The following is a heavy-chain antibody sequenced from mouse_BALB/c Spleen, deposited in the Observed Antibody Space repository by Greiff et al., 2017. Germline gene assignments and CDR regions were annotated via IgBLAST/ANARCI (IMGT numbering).Heavy chain of an antibody. CDR3: ASYGNYVDYFDY. CDR1: GYAFTSYN. CDR2: IDPYNGGT. D-gene: IGHD2-1*01. J-gene: IGHJ2*01. V-gene: IGHV1S135*01. Sequence: EVQLQQSGPELVKPGASVKVSCKASGYAFTSYNMYWVKQSHGKSLEWIGYIDPYNGGTSYNKKFKGKATVTVDKSSSTAYMHLNSLTSEDSAVYYCASYGNYVDYFDYWGQGTALTVSS.